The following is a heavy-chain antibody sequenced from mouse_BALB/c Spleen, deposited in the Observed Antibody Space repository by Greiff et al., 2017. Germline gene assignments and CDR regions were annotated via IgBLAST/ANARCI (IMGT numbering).Heavy chain of an antibody. CDR2: ISSGGST. CDR3: ARGYDGYWYWYFDV. CDR1: GFTFSSYA. Sequence: EVQLVESGGGLVKPGGSLKLSCAASGFTFSSYAMSWVRQTPEKRLEWVASISSGGSTYYPYRVKGRFTISRDNARNILYLQMSSLRSEDTAMYYCARGYDGYWYWYFDVWGAGTTVTVAS. J-gene: IGHJ1*01. D-gene: IGHD2-3*01. V-gene: IGHV5-6-5*01.